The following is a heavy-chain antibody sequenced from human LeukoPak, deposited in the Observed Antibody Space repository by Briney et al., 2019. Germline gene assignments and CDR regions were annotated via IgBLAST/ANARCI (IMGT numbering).Heavy chain of an antibody. CDR3: ASGDTAMVHYD. Sequence: SETPSLTCAVYGGSFSGYYWSWIRQPPGKGLEWIGEINHSGSTNYNPSLKSRVTISVDTSKNQFSLKLSSVTAADTAVYYCASGDTAMVHYDWGQGTLVTVSS. J-gene: IGHJ4*02. V-gene: IGHV4-34*01. D-gene: IGHD5-18*01. CDR2: INHSGST. CDR1: GGSFSGYY.